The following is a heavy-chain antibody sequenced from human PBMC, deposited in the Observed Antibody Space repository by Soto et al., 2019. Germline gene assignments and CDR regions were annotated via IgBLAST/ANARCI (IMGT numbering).Heavy chain of an antibody. V-gene: IGHV3-23*01. CDR2: ISGSGDST. D-gene: IGHD2-15*01. Sequence: EVQLWESGGGLVQPGGSLRLSCAASGSTFSSYAMSWVRQAPGKGLEWVSVISGSGDSTYYADSVKGRFTISRDNSKNTLYGQMNSLRAEDTAEYYCAREVGYCSGGNCYMDGAFDFWGPGKMVTVSS. CDR3: AREVGYCSGGNCYMDGAFDF. CDR1: GSTFSSYA. J-gene: IGHJ3*01.